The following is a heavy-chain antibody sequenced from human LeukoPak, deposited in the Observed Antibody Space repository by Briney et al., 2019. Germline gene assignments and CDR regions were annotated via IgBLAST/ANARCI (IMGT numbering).Heavy chain of an antibody. D-gene: IGHD6-19*01. Sequence: GASVKVSCKASGYTFTSYYMHWVRQAPGQGLEWMGIINPSGGSTSYAQKFQGRVTMTRDMSTSAVYMELSSLRSEDTAVYYCARDRSVAGAWYYYYYMDVWGKGTTVTVSS. CDR3: ARDRSVAGAWYYYYYMDV. CDR2: INPSGGST. CDR1: GYTFTSYY. V-gene: IGHV1-46*01. J-gene: IGHJ6*03.